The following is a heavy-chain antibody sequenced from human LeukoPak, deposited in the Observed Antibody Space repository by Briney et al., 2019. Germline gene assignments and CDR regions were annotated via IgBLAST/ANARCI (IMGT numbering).Heavy chain of an antibody. J-gene: IGHJ5*02. V-gene: IGHV4-38-2*02. D-gene: IGHD6-19*01. CDR2: VYYRGNT. CDR3: ARLDSSGWYRWFDP. CDR1: GYSISSGYY. Sequence: PSETLSLTCTVSGYSISSGYYWGWIRQPPGKGLEWIGNVYYRGNTYYNPSLNSRVTISVDTSKNQFSLKLSSLNAADTAVYYCARLDSSGWYRWFDPWGQGTLVTVSS.